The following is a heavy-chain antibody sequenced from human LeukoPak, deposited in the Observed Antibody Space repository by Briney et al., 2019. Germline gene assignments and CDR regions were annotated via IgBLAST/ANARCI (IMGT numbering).Heavy chain of an antibody. V-gene: IGHV5-51*01. J-gene: IGHJ4*02. Sequence: GASLKISCKGSGSSFTSYWIGWVRQMPGKGLEWMRIIYPGDSDTRYSPSFQGQVTISADKSISTAYLQWSSLKASNTAMYYCARSEGFQDCSSTSCYWNYWGQGTLVTVSS. D-gene: IGHD2-2*01. CDR1: GSSFTSYW. CDR3: ARSEGFQDCSSTSCYWNY. CDR2: IYPGDSDT.